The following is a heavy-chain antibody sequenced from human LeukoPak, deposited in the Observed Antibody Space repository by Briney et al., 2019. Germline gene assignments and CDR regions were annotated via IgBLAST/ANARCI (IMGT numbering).Heavy chain of an antibody. CDR3: ARKGSSSSDCDY. CDR2: INSDGSST. Sequence: PGGSLRLSCAASGFTFSSYWMHWVRQAPGKGLVWVSRINSDGSSTSYADSVKGRFTISRDNAKDTLYLQMNSLRAEDTAVYYCARKGSSSSDCDYWGQGTLVTVSS. V-gene: IGHV3-74*01. CDR1: GFTFSSYW. D-gene: IGHD6-6*01. J-gene: IGHJ4*02.